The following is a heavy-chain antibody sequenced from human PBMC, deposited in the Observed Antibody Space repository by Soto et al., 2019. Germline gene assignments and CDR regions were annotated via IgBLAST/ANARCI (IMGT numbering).Heavy chain of an antibody. V-gene: IGHV4-34*01. CDR3: ARRWLLWFGELFPTHLDY. Sequence: SETLSLTCAVYGGSFSGYYWTWIRQPPETGLEWIGEINHRGSTNYNPSLKSRVTISVDTSKNQFSLKLSSVTAADTAVYYCARRWLLWFGELFPTHLDYWGQGTLVTVSS. CDR1: GGSFSGYY. CDR2: INHRGST. D-gene: IGHD3-10*01. J-gene: IGHJ4*02.